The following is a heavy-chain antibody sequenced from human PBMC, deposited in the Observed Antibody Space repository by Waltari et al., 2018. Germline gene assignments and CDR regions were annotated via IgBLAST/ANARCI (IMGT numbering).Heavy chain of an antibody. CDR3: ARDRGAYHYTERAYSYRGGELDF. CDR2: IRQDGLEK. D-gene: IGHD2-21*01. CDR1: GLHVDTYW. J-gene: IGHJ4*02. V-gene: IGHV3-7*01. Sequence: DVQPVESGGGFVTPVGYRRLHLKGAGLHVDTYWLCAVRQGPEVVAIIRQDGLEKYYVDSVKGRFTISRDNTEDSVFLQMDSLRVEDTTVYFCARDRGAYHYTERAYSYRGGELDFWGQGTPVTVSS.